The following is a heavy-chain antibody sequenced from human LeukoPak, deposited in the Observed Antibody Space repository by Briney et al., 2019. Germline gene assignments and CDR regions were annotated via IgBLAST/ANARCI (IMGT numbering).Heavy chain of an antibody. CDR2: IKSKTDGGTT. J-gene: IGHJ4*02. V-gene: IGHV3-15*01. CDR1: GFTFSNAW. D-gene: IGHD3-3*01. Sequence: GGSLRLSCAASGFTFSNAWMSWVRQAPGKGLEWVGRIKSKTDGGTTDYAAPVKGRFTISRDDSKNTLYLQMNSLRAEDTAVYYCARDPNTIFGVLGEGFDYWGQGTLVTVSS. CDR3: ARDPNTIFGVLGEGFDY.